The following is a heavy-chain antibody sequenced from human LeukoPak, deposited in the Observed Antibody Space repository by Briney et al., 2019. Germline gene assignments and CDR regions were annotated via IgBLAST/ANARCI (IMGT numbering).Heavy chain of an antibody. CDR3: ATINWNYYFHGY. Sequence: SETLSLTCTVSGGSISSGDYYWSWIRQPPGKGLEWIGYIYYSGSTYYNPPLKSRVSISLDTSKNQFSLKLSSVTAADTAVYYCATINWNYYFHGYWGQGTLVTVSS. CDR1: GGSISSGDYY. V-gene: IGHV4-30-4*08. J-gene: IGHJ4*02. CDR2: IYYSGST. D-gene: IGHD1-7*01.